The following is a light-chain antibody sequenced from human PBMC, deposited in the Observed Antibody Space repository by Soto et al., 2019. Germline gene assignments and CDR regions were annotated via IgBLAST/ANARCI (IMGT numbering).Light chain of an antibody. CDR2: GPS. V-gene: IGKV3-20*01. Sequence: EFVLTQSPDTLSLPPGDRATLSCRASQTVTSSNVAWYQQKTGEAPRPLVYGPSTRATGVPDRFSGSGSGTDFTLTISRLEPEDFAVYYCQQYCDSLPVTFGPGTKVEIK. CDR1: QTVTSSN. J-gene: IGKJ3*01. CDR3: QQYCDSLPVT.